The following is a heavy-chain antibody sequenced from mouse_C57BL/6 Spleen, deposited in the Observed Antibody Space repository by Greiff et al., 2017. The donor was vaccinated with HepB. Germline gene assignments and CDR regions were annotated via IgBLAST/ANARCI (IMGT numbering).Heavy chain of an antibody. CDR3: TSECDSNYYFDY. D-gene: IGHD2-5*01. Sequence: VQLQQSGAELVRPGASVTLSCKASGYTFTDYEMHWVKQTPVHGLEWIGAIDPETGGTAYNQKFKGKAILTADKSSSTAYMELRSLTSEDSAVYYCTSECDSNYYFDYWGQGTTLTVSS. J-gene: IGHJ2*01. CDR2: IDPETGGT. CDR1: GYTFTDYE. V-gene: IGHV1-15*01.